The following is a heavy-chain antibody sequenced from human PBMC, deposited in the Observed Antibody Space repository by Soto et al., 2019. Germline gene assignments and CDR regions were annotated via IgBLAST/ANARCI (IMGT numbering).Heavy chain of an antibody. V-gene: IGHV3-7*01. Sequence: GGSLRLSCAASGFTFSSYWMSWVRQAPGKGLEWVANIKQDGSEKYYVDSVKGRFTISRDNAKNSLYLQMNSLRADDTAVYYCARDRHCSGGSCYFRYDVEAFGYWGQGTLVTVSS. CDR3: ARDRHCSGGSCYFRYDVEAFGY. J-gene: IGHJ4*02. CDR2: IKQDGSEK. CDR1: GFTFSSYW. D-gene: IGHD2-15*01.